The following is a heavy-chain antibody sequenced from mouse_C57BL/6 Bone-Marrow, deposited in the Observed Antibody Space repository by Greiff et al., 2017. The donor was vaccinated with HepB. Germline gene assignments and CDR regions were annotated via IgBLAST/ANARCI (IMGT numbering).Heavy chain of an antibody. D-gene: IGHD1-1*01. J-gene: IGHJ2*01. V-gene: IGHV1-81*01. CDR1: GYTFTSYG. Sequence: QVQLKESGAELARPGASVKLSCKASGYTFTSYGISWVKQRTGQGLEWIGEIYPRSGNTYYNEKFKGKATLTADKSSSTAYMELRSLTSEDSAVYFCARGGYYGYFDYWGQGTTLTVSS. CDR3: ARGGYYGYFDY. CDR2: IYPRSGNT.